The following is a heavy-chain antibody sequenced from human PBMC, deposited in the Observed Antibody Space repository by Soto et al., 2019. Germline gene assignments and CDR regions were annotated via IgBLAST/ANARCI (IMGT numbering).Heavy chain of an antibody. V-gene: IGHV3-23*01. CDR3: AKSSEYYDNSGPDY. Sequence: GGSLRLSCAASGFNFNSYAMSWVRQAPGKGLEWVPTISDSGGNTYNADSVKGRFTISRDNSKNTLYLQMNSLRAEDTAVYYCAKSSEYYDNSGPDYWGQGTLVTVSS. D-gene: IGHD3-22*01. J-gene: IGHJ4*02. CDR1: GFNFNSYA. CDR2: ISDSGGNT.